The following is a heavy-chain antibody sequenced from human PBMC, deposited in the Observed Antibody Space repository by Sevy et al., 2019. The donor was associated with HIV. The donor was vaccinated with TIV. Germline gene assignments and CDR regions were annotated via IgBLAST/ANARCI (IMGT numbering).Heavy chain of an antibody. D-gene: IGHD3-10*01. V-gene: IGHV4-39*01. J-gene: IGHJ3*02. CDR1: GGSISSSDNY. CDR3: ARRRVADYYGSGTPPLVNGPFDI. Sequence: SETLSLTCTVSGGSISSSDNYWGWIRQPPGKGLDWIASSYYSGSTYYNPSLKSRVTISVGTSKNRFSLKLRSVTAADTAVYYCARRRVADYYGSGTPPLVNGPFDIWGQGTMVTVSS. CDR2: SYYSGST.